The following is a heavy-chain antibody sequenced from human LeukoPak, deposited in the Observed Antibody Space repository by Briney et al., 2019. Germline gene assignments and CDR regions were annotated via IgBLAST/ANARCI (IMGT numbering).Heavy chain of an antibody. CDR2: INLDESEK. CDR1: GFTFSSYS. CDR3: AKDKGIDYPGAFDI. D-gene: IGHD3-16*01. J-gene: IGHJ3*02. Sequence: GGSLRLSCAASGFTFSSYSMTWVRQAPGKGLEWVANINLDESEKYYVDSVKGRFTISRDNAKNSLYLQMNSLRAEDTALYYCAKDKGIDYPGAFDIWGQGTMVTVSS. V-gene: IGHV3-7*03.